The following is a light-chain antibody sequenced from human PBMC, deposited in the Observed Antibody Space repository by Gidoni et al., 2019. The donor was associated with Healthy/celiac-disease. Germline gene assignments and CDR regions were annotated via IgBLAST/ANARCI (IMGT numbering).Light chain of an antibody. CDR1: QSVSRSY. J-gene: IGKJ3*01. V-gene: IGKV3-20*01. CDR2: GAS. CDR3: QQYGSSRFT. Sequence: EIVLTQSPGTLSLSPGERATLSCRASQSVSRSYLDWYQQKPGQAPRLLIYGASSRATGIPDRFSGSGSGTDFTLTISRLEPEDFAVYYCQQYGSSRFTFGPGTKVEIK.